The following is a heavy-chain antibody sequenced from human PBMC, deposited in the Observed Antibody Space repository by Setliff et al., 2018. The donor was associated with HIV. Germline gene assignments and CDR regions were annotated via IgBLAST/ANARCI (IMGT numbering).Heavy chain of an antibody. CDR3: ARWCAAAGCYPAIYHFDS. CDR2: MNPNSGNT. CDR1: GYTFTSYD. J-gene: IGHJ4*02. V-gene: IGHV1-8*03. D-gene: IGHD2-2*01. Sequence: GASVKVSCKASGYTFTSYDINWVRQATGQGLEWMGWMNPNSGNTGYAQKLQGRVTITKDTSANTAYMELRGLRSEDTAVYYCARWCAAAGCYPAIYHFDSWGQGTFVTVSS.